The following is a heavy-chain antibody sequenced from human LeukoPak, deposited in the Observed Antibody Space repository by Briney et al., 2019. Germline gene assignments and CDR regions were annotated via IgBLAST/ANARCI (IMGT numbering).Heavy chain of an antibody. D-gene: IGHD3-10*01. Sequence: ASVKVSCKASGYTFTSYDINWVRQATGQGLEWMGWMNPNSGNTGYAQKFQGRVTMTRNTSISAAYMELSSLRSEDTAVYYCARGRGAVLLWFGDRNPYYFDYWGQGTLVTVSS. CDR2: MNPNSGNT. CDR1: GYTFTSYD. J-gene: IGHJ4*02. V-gene: IGHV1-8*01. CDR3: ARGRGAVLLWFGDRNPYYFDY.